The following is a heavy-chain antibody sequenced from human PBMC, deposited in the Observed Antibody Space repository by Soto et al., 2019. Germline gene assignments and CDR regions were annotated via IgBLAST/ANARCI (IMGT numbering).Heavy chain of an antibody. Sequence: SVKVSCKASGGTFSSYAISWVRQAPGQGLEWMGGIIPIFGTANYAQKFQGRVTITADESTSTAYMELSSLRSEDTAVYYCARDGAWYDFSSGPYWFDPWGQGTLLTVSS. D-gene: IGHD3-3*01. CDR1: GGTFSSYA. CDR3: ARDGAWYDFSSGPYWFDP. V-gene: IGHV1-69*13. CDR2: IIPIFGTA. J-gene: IGHJ5*02.